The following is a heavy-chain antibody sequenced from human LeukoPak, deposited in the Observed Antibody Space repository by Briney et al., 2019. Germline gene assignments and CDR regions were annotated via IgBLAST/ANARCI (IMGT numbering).Heavy chain of an antibody. CDR2: IHHTGIT. D-gene: IGHD2-2*01. Sequence: PSETLSLTCDVSGGPISSSNWWSWVRQPPGTGLEWIGEIHHTGITNYNPSLKSRVNISVDKSKNQFSLKLSSVTAADTAVYYCARHIVVVPAHYDYWGQGTLVTVSS. CDR3: ARHIVVVPAHYDY. V-gene: IGHV4-4*02. CDR1: GGPISSSNW. J-gene: IGHJ4*02.